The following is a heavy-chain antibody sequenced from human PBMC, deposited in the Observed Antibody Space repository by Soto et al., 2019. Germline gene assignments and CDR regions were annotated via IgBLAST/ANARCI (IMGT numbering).Heavy chain of an antibody. Sequence: QVQLVQSGAEVKKPGASVKVSCKASGYTFTSYDINWVRQATGQGVEWMGWMNPNSGNTGYAQKFQGRVTMTRNTSISTAYMELSSLRSEDTAVYYCARGIYCSSTRCYLDAFDIWGQGTMVTVSS. CDR1: GYTFTSYD. J-gene: IGHJ3*02. V-gene: IGHV1-8*01. D-gene: IGHD2-2*01. CDR2: MNPNSGNT. CDR3: ARGIYCSSTRCYLDAFDI.